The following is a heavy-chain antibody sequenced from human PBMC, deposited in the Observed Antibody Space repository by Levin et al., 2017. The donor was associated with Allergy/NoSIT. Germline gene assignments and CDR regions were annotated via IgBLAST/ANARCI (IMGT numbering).Heavy chain of an antibody. CDR2: ISGSGANA. V-gene: IGHV3-23*01. J-gene: IGHJ2*01. Sequence: HTGGSLRLSCAASGFTFSSYAMSWVRQAPGKGLEWVSIISGSGANAFYADSVKGRFTISRDNSKNTLYVQMNSLTDEDTAVYYCVKDRLAGGYDYGYGTFDLWGRGTQVTVSS. CDR1: GFTFSSYA. CDR3: VKDRLAGGYDYGYGTFDL. D-gene: IGHD5-18*01.